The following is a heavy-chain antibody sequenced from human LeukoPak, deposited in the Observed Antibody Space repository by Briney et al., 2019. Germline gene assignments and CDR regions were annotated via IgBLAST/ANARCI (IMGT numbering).Heavy chain of an antibody. Sequence: ASVKVSCKASGYTFTGYYMHWVRQAPGQGLEWMGWINPNSGDTNYAQKFQGRVTMTRDTSISTAYMELSRLRSDDTAVYYCARELLGYCSGGSCPLFDYWGQGTLVTVSS. CDR1: GYTFTGYY. J-gene: IGHJ4*02. V-gene: IGHV1-2*02. D-gene: IGHD2-15*01. CDR3: ARELLGYCSGGSCPLFDY. CDR2: INPNSGDT.